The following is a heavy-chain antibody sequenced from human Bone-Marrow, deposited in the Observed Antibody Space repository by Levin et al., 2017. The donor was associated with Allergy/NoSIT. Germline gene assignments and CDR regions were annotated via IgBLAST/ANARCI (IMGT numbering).Heavy chain of an antibody. CDR1: GFIFEDYA. V-gene: IGHV3-9*01. CDR2: ISWNSGKI. J-gene: IGHJ6*02. CDR3: AKDIIVGATHYYYGMDV. Sequence: GGSLRLSCAASGFIFEDYAMHWVRQVPGKGLEWVSFISWNSGKIGYADSVKGRFTISRDNAKNALFLQMTSLRAEDTALYYCAKDIIVGATHYYYGMDVWGQGTTVTVSS. D-gene: IGHD1-26*01.